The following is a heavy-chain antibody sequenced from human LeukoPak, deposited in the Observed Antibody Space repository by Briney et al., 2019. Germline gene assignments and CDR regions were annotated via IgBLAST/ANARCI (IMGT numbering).Heavy chain of an antibody. V-gene: IGHV4-4*07. CDR2: IYPSGST. CDR3: ATGAYSYFDN. D-gene: IGHD4-17*01. CDR1: GGSISSYY. J-gene: IGHJ4*02. Sequence: PSETLSLTCTVSGGSISSYYWSWIRQPAGEGLEWVGRIYPSGSTNYNPSLKSRVTMSLDTSKNQFSLKLSSVTAADTAVYYCATGAYSYFDNWGQGTLV.